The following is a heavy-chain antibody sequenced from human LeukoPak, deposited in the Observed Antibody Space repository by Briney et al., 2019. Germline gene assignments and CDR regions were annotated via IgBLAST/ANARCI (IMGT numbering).Heavy chain of an antibody. CDR1: GGSISTYY. CDR2: IYYSGST. CDR3: ARHETYYYGMDV. Sequence: PETLSLTCTVSGGSISTYYWSWIRQSPGKGLEWIGYIYYSGSTNYNPSLKSRVTISVDTSKNQFSLKLSSVTAADTAVYYCARHETYYYGMDVWGQGTTVTVSS. V-gene: IGHV4-59*08. J-gene: IGHJ6*02.